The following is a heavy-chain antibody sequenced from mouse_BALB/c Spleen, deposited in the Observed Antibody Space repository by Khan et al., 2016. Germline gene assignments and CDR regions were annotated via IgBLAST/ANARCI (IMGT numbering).Heavy chain of an antibody. J-gene: IGHJ2*01. CDR2: FYPGSGSI. D-gene: IGHD1-1*01. CDR1: GYTFTEYI. CDR3: ARHGPSAGYWYYCSYGY. V-gene: IGHV1-62-2*01. Sequence: VQLQESGAGLVKPGASVKLSCKASGYTFTEYIIHWVKQRSGQGLEWIGWFYPGSGSIKYNEKFTDKATLTADKSSSTAYMELSRLTSEDSAVYICARHGPSAGYWYYCSYGYWGQGTTLTVSS.